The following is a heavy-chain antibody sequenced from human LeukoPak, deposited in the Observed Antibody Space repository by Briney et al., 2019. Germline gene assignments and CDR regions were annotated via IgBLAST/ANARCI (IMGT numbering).Heavy chain of an antibody. CDR3: ARKYCSGGDCYSNY. Sequence: PSETLSLTCTFSGGSISSSGYYWGWIRQPPGKGLEWIGSIYYGGSTYYNPSLKSRVTISVDTSKNQFSLKLSSVTAADTAMYYCARKYCSGGDCYSNYWGQGTLVTVSS. CDR2: IYYGGST. V-gene: IGHV4-39*01. CDR1: GGSISSSGYY. J-gene: IGHJ4*02. D-gene: IGHD2-15*01.